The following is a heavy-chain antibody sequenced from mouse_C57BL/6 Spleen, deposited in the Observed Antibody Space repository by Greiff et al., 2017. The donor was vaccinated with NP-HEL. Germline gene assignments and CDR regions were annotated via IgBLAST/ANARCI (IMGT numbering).Heavy chain of an antibody. J-gene: IGHJ2*01. CDR3: ARLGGY. V-gene: IGHV1-69*01. CDR1: GYTFTSYW. Sequence: VQLQQSGAELVMPGASVKLSCKASGYTFTSYWMHWVKQRPGQGLEWIGEIDPSDSYTNYNQKLKGKSTLTVDKSSSTAYMQLSSLTSEDSAVYYCARLGGYWGQGTTLTVSS. CDR2: IDPSDSYT.